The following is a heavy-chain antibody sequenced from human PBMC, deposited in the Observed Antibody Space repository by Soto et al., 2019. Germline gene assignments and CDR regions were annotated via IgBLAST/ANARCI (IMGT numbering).Heavy chain of an antibody. V-gene: IGHV3-21*01. CDR2: ISSSSSYI. CDR3: AREFRYWFGELPPPFHYYYGMDV. D-gene: IGHD3-10*01. CDR1: GFTFSSYS. Sequence: EVQLVESGGGLVKPGGSLRLSCAASGFTFSSYSMNWVRQAPGKGLEWVSSISSSSSYIYYADSVKGRFTISRDNAKNSLYLQMNSLRAEDTAVYYCAREFRYWFGELPPPFHYYYGMDVWGQGTTVTVSS. J-gene: IGHJ6*02.